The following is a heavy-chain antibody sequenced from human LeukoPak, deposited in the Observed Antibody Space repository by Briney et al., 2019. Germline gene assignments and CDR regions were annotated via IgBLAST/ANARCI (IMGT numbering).Heavy chain of an antibody. CDR2: ISSDGSNK. J-gene: IGHJ4*02. Sequence: PGGSLRLSCAVSGFTFSSYVMHWVRQAPGKGLEWVAVISSDGSNKYYADSVKGRFIISRDNSQNTLYLQMNSLRPDDTALYYCAKRAVRGIVDYFDHWGQGTLVTVSS. V-gene: IGHV3-30*04. CDR1: GFTFSSYV. D-gene: IGHD3-10*01. CDR3: AKRAVRGIVDYFDH.